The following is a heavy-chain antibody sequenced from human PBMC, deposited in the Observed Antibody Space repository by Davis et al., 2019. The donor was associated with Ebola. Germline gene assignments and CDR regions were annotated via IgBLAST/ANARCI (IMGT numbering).Heavy chain of an antibody. V-gene: IGHV4-34*01. J-gene: IGHJ4*01. D-gene: IGHD1-1*01. Sequence: MPSETLSLTCAVYGGSFSGYYWSWIRQPPGKGLEWIGEINHSGSTNYNPSLKSRVTISRDTSKNQLSLNLNSVTAADTAFYYCARAMDGSHHPDYWGHGILVTVS. CDR1: GGSFSGYY. CDR3: ARAMDGSHHPDY. CDR2: INHSGST.